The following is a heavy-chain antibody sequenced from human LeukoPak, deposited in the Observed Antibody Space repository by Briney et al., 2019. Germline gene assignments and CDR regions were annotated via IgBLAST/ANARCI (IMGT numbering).Heavy chain of an antibody. CDR2: ISYSGST. J-gene: IGHJ5*02. D-gene: IGHD4-17*01. CDR1: GGSISSYY. CDR3: ARDPEDYGDERGWFDP. Sequence: SETLSLTCTVSGGSISSYYWSWIRQPPGKGLEWIAYISYSGSTNYNPSLKSRVTMSVDTSKNQFSLKLSSVTAADTAVYYCARDPEDYGDERGWFDPWGQGTLVTVSS. V-gene: IGHV4-59*01.